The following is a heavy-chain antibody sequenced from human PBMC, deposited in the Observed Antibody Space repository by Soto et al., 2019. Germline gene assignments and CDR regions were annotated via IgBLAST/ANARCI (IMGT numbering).Heavy chain of an antibody. V-gene: IGHV1-46*01. CDR2: INPSGGST. Sequence: ASVKVSCKASGYTFTSYYMHWVRQAPGQGLEWMGIINPSGGSTSYAQKFQGRVTMTRDTSTSTVYMELSSLRSEDPAVYCCASSISAAGILTGFDYWGQGTLVTVSS. J-gene: IGHJ4*02. D-gene: IGHD6-13*01. CDR1: GYTFTSYY. CDR3: ASSISAAGILTGFDY.